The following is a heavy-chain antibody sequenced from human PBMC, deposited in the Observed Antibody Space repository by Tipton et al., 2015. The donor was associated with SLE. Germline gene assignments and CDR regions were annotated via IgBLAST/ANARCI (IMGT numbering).Heavy chain of an antibody. CDR1: GGSFSGYY. CDR2: INHSGST. V-gene: IGHV4-34*01. Sequence: TLSLTCAVYGGSFSGYYWSWIRQPPGKGLEWIGEINHSGSTNYNPSLKSRVTISVDTSKNQFSLKLSSVTAADTAVYYCARHYYGSMGYWGQGTLVTVSS. CDR3: ARHYYGSMGY. J-gene: IGHJ4*02. D-gene: IGHD3-10*01.